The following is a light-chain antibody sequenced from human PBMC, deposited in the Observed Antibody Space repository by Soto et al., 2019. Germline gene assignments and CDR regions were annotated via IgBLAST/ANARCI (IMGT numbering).Light chain of an antibody. V-gene: IGKV1-33*01. Sequence: DIQMAQSPSSLSASVRDIVTITCQASHDISDYLNWYQQKPGKAPKLLIYDASNLETGVPSRFSGSGSGTDFTLTISILQPEDFATYYCQQSYSNPRTFGQGTKVDIK. J-gene: IGKJ1*01. CDR1: HDISDY. CDR3: QQSYSNPRT. CDR2: DAS.